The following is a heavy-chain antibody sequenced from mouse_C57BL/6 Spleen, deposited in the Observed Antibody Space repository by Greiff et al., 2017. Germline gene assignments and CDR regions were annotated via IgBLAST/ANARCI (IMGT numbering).Heavy chain of an antibody. J-gene: IGHJ4*01. CDR2: INPNNGGT. CDR1: GYTFTDYN. Sequence: EVQLQQSGPELVKPGASVKIPCKASGYTFTDYNMDWVKQSHGKSLEWLGDINPNNGGTISNQKFKGKATLTVDKSSSTAYMELRSLTSEDTAVYYCARRGIYYYGSSFLPYAMDYWGQGTSVTVSS. V-gene: IGHV1-18*01. D-gene: IGHD1-1*01. CDR3: ARRGIYYYGSSFLPYAMDY.